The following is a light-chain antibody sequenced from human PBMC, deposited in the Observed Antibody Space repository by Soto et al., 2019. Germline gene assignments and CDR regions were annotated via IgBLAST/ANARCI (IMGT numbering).Light chain of an antibody. CDR3: QQYGSSPPIT. V-gene: IGKV3-20*01. CDR2: DAS. J-gene: IGKJ5*01. Sequence: DIVLTQSPGTLSLSPWERATLSCRASQSLNSSYLAWYQQKPGQAPRLLIYDASSRATGIPDRFSGSGSGTDFTLTISRLEPEDSAVDYCQQYGSSPPITFGQGTRL. CDR1: QSLNSSY.